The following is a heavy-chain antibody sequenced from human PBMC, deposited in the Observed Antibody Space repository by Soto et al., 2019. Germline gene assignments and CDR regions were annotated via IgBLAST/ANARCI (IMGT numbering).Heavy chain of an antibody. CDR2: IYYSGST. CDR1: GGSISSGGYY. Sequence: LSLTCTVSGGSISSGGYYWSWIRQHPGKGLEWIGYIYYSGSTYYNPSLKSRVTISVDTSKNQFSLKLSSVTAADTAVYYCARSVLGRSGPYYFDYWGQGTLVTVSS. CDR3: ARSVLGRSGPYYFDY. J-gene: IGHJ4*02. V-gene: IGHV4-31*03. D-gene: IGHD2-15*01.